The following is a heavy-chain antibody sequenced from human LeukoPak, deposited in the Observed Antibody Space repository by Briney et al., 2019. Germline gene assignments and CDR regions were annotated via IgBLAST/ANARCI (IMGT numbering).Heavy chain of an antibody. CDR1: GYTFTING. V-gene: IGHV1-18*04. Sequence: ASVKVSCKASGYTFTINGISWVRQAPGQGLEWMAWISPHNGNTKYAQEFQDRVTLTTDTSTSTAYVELRSLRSDDTAVYYCARDPGIAAAGTVDYWGQGTLVTVSS. D-gene: IGHD6-13*01. CDR2: ISPHNGNT. CDR3: ARDPGIAAAGTVDY. J-gene: IGHJ4*02.